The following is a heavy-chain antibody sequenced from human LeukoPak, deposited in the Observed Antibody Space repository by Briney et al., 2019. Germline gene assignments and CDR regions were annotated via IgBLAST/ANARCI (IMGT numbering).Heavy chain of an antibody. CDR1: GGSISSYH. Sequence: SETLSLTCTVSGGSISSYHGIWIRQPPGKGLEWIGYFYSSGSTNYNPSLKSRVTISIDTSKNQFSLKLSSVTAADTAVYHCARGYSYGYFDYWGQGTLVTVSS. V-gene: IGHV4-59*08. D-gene: IGHD5-18*01. CDR3: ARGYSYGYFDY. J-gene: IGHJ4*02. CDR2: FYSSGST.